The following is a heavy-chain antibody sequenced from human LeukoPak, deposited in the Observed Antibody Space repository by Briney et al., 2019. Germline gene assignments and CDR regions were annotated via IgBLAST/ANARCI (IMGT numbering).Heavy chain of an antibody. J-gene: IGHJ6*02. CDR1: GGSLSSYY. D-gene: IGHD6-6*01. Sequence: PSETLSLTCTVSGGSLSSYYWSWLRQPAGKGLEWIGRIYTSGSTNYNPSLKSRVTMSVDTSKNQFSLKLSSVTAADTAVYYCAGLWGSSSQIPYYYYGMDGGGQGTTVAVS. CDR3: AGLWGSSSQIPYYYYGMDG. V-gene: IGHV4-4*07. CDR2: IYTSGST.